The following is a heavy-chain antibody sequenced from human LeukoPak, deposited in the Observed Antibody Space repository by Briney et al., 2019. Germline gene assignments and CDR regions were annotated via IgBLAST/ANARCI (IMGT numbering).Heavy chain of an antibody. J-gene: IGHJ6*03. CDR3: ARDRYYGDYADYYYYYMDV. V-gene: IGHV6-1*01. CDR2: RYYRSKVYN. Sequence: SQTLSLTCAISGDSVSSNSVACKWIRQSPSRGLEWLGRRYYRSKVYNVYAVAVKSRITINPDTSKNQFSLQLNSLTPEDTAVYYCARDRYYGDYADYYYYYMDVWGKGTTVTISS. D-gene: IGHD4-17*01. CDR1: GDSVSSNSVA.